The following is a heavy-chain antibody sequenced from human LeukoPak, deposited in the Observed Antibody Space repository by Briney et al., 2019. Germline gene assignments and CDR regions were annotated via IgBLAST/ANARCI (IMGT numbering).Heavy chain of an antibody. CDR2: INPGDSDP. CDR1: GYTFNNYC. J-gene: IGHJ4*02. Sequence: GESLKISCQASGYTFNNYCIGCVREMPGKGLEWMGVINPGDSDPRYSPSLQGRATISAARSISTAYLQWSSLKASDTAMYYCAGHGVGSSWFGFDYWGQGTLVTVSS. CDR3: AGHGVGSSWFGFDY. V-gene: IGHV5-51*01. D-gene: IGHD6-6*01.